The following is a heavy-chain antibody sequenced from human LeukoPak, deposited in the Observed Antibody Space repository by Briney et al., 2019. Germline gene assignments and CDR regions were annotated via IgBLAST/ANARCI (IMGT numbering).Heavy chain of an antibody. CDR3: ARDNYYDSSGTSPHMDV. CDR2: IYSGGST. Sequence: GGSLRLSCAASGFTVSSNYMSWVRQAPGKGLEWVSVIYSGGSTYYADSVKGRFTISRDNAKNTLYLQMNSLRAEDTAVYYCARDNYYDSSGTSPHMDVWGKGTTVTVSS. J-gene: IGHJ6*03. V-gene: IGHV3-66*01. CDR1: GFTVSSNY. D-gene: IGHD3-22*01.